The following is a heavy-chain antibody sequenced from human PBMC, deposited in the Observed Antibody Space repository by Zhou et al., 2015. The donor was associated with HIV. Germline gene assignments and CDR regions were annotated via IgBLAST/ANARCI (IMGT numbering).Heavy chain of an antibody. CDR2: VIPIFGTA. V-gene: IGHV1-69*12. Sequence: QVQLVQSGAEVKKPGSSVKVSCKASGGTFSSYAISWVRQAPGQGLEWMGVVIPIFGTAKYAAKFQGRVTITADESTRTAYMELSSLRSEDTAVYYCARREDYVWGSYRLTLYFDYWGQGTLVTVSS. J-gene: IGHJ4*02. CDR1: GGTFSSYA. D-gene: IGHD3-16*02. CDR3: ARREDYVWGSYRLTLYFDY.